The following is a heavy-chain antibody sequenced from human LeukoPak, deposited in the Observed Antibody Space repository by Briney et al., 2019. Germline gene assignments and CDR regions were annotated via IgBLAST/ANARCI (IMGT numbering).Heavy chain of an antibody. CDR2: IKQDGSEK. V-gene: IGHV3-7*01. Sequence: GGSLRLSCAASGFTFSSYWMSWVRQAPGKGLEWVANIKQDGSEKYYVDSVKGRFTISRDNAKNSLYLQMNSLRAEDTAVYYCARGGLTDYYYYGMDIWGRGTTVTVSS. CDR1: GFTFSSYW. J-gene: IGHJ6*02. D-gene: IGHD3-9*01. CDR3: ARGGLTDYYYYGMDI.